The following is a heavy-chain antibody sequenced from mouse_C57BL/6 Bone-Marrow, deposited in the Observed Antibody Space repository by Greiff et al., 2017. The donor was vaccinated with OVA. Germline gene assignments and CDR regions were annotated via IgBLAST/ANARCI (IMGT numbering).Heavy chain of an antibody. Sequence: EVMLVESGGGLVQPGGSLKLSCAASGFTFSDFYMYWIRQTPEKRLEWVAYLSNGGGSTYYPDTVKGRFTISRDNAKNTLYLQRSRLKSEDTAMYYCARLDAMDYWGQGTSVTVSS. CDR2: LSNGGGST. V-gene: IGHV5-12*01. CDR1: GFTFSDFY. J-gene: IGHJ4*01. CDR3: ARLDAMDY.